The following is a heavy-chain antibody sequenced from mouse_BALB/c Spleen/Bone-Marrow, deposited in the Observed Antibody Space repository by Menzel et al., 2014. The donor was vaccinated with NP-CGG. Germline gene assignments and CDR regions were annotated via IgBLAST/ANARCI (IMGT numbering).Heavy chain of an antibody. D-gene: IGHD2-3*01. Sequence: QVQLQQSGPELVKPGASVRISCKASGYTFTNYYIHWVKQRPGQGLEWIGWIYPVNVHANFNEKFRGKATLTADKSSSTAYMRLSSLTSEDSAVYFCARWLLPYYAMDYWGQGTSVTVSS. V-gene: IGHV1S56*01. J-gene: IGHJ4*01. CDR2: IYPVNVHA. CDR1: GYTFTNYY. CDR3: ARWLLPYYAMDY.